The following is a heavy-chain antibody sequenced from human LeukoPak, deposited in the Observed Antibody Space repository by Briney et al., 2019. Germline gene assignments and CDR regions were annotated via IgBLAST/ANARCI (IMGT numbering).Heavy chain of an antibody. CDR2: IDTAGDT. CDR3: ARESKVNVWAFDI. J-gene: IGHJ3*02. D-gene: IGHD2-21*01. CDR1: GFTFSSYD. V-gene: IGHV3-13*01. Sequence: PGGSLRLSCAASGFTFSSYDMHWVRQATGKGLEWVSAIDTAGDTYYPGSVKGRFTISRENAKNSLYLQMNSLRAGDTAVYYCARESKVNVWAFDIWGQGAMVTVSS.